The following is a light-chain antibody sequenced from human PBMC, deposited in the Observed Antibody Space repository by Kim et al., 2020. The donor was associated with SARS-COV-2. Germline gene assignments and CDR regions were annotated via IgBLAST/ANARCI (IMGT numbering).Light chain of an antibody. V-gene: IGKV2-28*01. CDR3: MQALQTPV. Sequence: DIVMTQSPLSLPVTPGEPASISCRSSQSLLHSNGYNYLDWYLQKPGQSPQLLIYLGSNRASGVPDRFSGSGSDTDFTLKISRVEAEDVGVYYCMQALQTPVFGQGTKLEIK. CDR1: QSLLHSNGYNY. J-gene: IGKJ2*01. CDR2: LGS.